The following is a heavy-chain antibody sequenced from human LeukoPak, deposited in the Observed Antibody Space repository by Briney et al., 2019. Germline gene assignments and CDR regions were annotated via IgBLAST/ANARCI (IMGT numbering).Heavy chain of an antibody. D-gene: IGHD6-13*01. CDR2: IYYSGST. J-gene: IGHJ3*02. CDR1: GGSISSYY. CDR3: ARDTPYSSTRGAFDI. V-gene: IGHV4-59*01. Sequence: SETLSLTCTVSGGSISSYYWSWIRQPPGKGLEWIGYIYYSGSTNYNPSLKSRVTISVDTSKNQFSLKLSSVTAADTAVYYCARDTPYSSTRGAFDIWGQGTMVTVSS.